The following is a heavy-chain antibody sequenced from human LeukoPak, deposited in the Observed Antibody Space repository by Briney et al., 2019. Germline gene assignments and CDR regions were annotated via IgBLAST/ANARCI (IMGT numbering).Heavy chain of an antibody. CDR2: IYYSGST. CDR1: GGSISSYH. D-gene: IGHD3-22*01. J-gene: IGHJ2*01. V-gene: IGHV4-59*01. CDR3: ARDRYYYDSGSYFYFDL. Sequence: PSETLSLTCTVSGGSISSYHWSWVRQPPGKGLEWIGYIYYSGSTNYTPSLKSRVTISVDTSKNHFSLKLTSVTAADTAVYYCARDRYYYDSGSYFYFDLWGRGTLVTVSS.